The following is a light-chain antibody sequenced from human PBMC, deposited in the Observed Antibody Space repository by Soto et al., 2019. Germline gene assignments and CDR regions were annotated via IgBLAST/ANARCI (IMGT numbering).Light chain of an antibody. V-gene: IGKV3-15*01. CDR3: QHYNDWPYT. Sequence: EIVMTQSPGTLSVSPGERATLSCRASQSVSSNLGWYQQKPGQAPRLLIYGASTGATGIPARFSGSGSGTEFTLTISSLQSEDFAVYYCQHYNDWPYTFGQGTKLEIK. J-gene: IGKJ2*01. CDR2: GAS. CDR1: QSVSSN.